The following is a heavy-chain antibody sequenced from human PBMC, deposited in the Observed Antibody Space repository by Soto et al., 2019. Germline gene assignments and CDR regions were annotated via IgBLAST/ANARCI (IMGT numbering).Heavy chain of an antibody. CDR2: ISDSGST. V-gene: IGHV3-23*01. CDR1: GFTFSTYA. D-gene: IGHD2-2*01. J-gene: IGHJ4*02. Sequence: EVQLLESGGGLVQPGGSLRLSCTASGFTFSTYAMSWVRQAPWKGLEWVSTISDSGSTYYADSVKGRFTISRDNSKNTLYLEMNRLTAEDTAVYYCAKDKGGRYCSSTSCRYYFDYWGQGTLVTVSS. CDR3: AKDKGGRYCSSTSCRYYFDY.